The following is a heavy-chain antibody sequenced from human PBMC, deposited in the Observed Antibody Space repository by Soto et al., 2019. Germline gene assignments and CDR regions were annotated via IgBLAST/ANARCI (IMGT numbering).Heavy chain of an antibody. V-gene: IGHV4-31*03. CDR1: GDSINNGGYY. Sequence: QVQLQESGPGLVKPSQTLSLTCTVSGDSINNGGYYWSWIRQHPGKGLEWIGYIYYSGSTYYNPSLKGRVTISVDTSKTQFSLKLSSVTAADTAVYFCARGFRDWGQGTLVTVSS. CDR2: IYYSGST. CDR3: ARGFRD. J-gene: IGHJ4*02.